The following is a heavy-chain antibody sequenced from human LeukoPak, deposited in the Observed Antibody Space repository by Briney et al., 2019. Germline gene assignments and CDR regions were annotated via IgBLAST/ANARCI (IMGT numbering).Heavy chain of an antibody. V-gene: IGHV4-39*07. J-gene: IGHJ5*02. CDR3: ARVVVPGWFDP. CDR2: IYYSGST. CDR1: GVSISSSNSY. Sequence: SETLSLTCTVSGVSISSSNSYWRWIRQPPGKGLEWFGNIYYSGSTYYNPSLKSRVTISVDTSKTQSSLKLSSGTAADTAVYYCARVVVPGWFDPWGQGNLVTVSS. D-gene: IGHD2-15*01.